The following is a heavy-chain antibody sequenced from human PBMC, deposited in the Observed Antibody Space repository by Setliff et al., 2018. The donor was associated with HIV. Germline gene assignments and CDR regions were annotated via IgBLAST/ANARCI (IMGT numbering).Heavy chain of an antibody. V-gene: IGHV3-74*03. Sequence: GSLRLSCAASGFTFSGYWMHWVRQSPGRGLLGVAHIKGDGSITKYADSVKGRFTISRDNAKNTLYLQMNSLRAEDTAVYYCARGYSYVGFDLWGRGTLVTVSS. D-gene: IGHD4-4*01. CDR3: ARGYSYVGFDL. CDR1: GFTFSGYW. CDR2: IKGDGSIT. J-gene: IGHJ2*01.